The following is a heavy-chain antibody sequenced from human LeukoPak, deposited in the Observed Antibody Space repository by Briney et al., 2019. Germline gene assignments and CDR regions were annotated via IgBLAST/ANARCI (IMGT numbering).Heavy chain of an antibody. D-gene: IGHD2-15*01. CDR1: GYTFTGYY. CDR2: INPNSGGT. V-gene: IGHV1-2*02. J-gene: IGHJ4*02. Sequence: ASVKVSCKASGYTFTGYYMHWVRQAPGQGLEWMGWINPNSGGTNYAQKFQGRVTMTRDTSISTGYMELSRLRSDDTAVYYCARADCSGGSCYGFDYWGQGTLVTVSS. CDR3: ARADCSGGSCYGFDY.